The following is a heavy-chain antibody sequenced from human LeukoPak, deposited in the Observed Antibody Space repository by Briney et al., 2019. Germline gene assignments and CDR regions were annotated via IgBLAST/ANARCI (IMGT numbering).Heavy chain of an antibody. D-gene: IGHD3-22*01. CDR1: GFTFSSYV. V-gene: IGHV3-30*03. CDR2: ISYNGGRK. Sequence: GGSLRLSCTASGFTFSSYVMTWVRQAPGKGLEWVALISYNGGRKEYADSVKGRFTIDRDNSMNTVYLQMNGLRPDDTAIYFCARQEARDYYYEGLDFWGQGNLVTVSS. J-gene: IGHJ4*02. CDR3: ARQEARDYYYEGLDF.